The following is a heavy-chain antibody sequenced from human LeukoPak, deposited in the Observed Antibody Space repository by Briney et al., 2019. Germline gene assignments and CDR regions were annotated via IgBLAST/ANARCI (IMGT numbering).Heavy chain of an antibody. Sequence: SGGSLRLSCAASGFTFSSYAMSWVRQAPGKGLEWVSGISGSGGSTYYADSVKGRFTISRDNPKNTLYLQMNSLRAEDTAVYYCAKAYYDSSGYYYFDYWGQGTLVTVSS. D-gene: IGHD3-22*01. CDR2: ISGSGGST. J-gene: IGHJ4*02. CDR3: AKAYYDSSGYYYFDY. V-gene: IGHV3-23*01. CDR1: GFTFSSYA.